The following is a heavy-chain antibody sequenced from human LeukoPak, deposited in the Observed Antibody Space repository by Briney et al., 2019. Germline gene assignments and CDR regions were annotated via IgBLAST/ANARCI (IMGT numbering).Heavy chain of an antibody. J-gene: IGHJ4*02. CDR1: GFTVSSNY. CDR3: ARGGRAAGRGDYYFDY. Sequence: GGSLRLSCAASGFTVSSNYMSWVRQAPGKGLEWVAAIYSGGTTYYPDSVKGRITISRDNPKNTLYIQINSLRAEDTAVCYCARGGRAAGRGDYYFDYWGQGTLVTVSS. V-gene: IGHV3-66*01. CDR2: IYSGGTT. D-gene: IGHD6-13*01.